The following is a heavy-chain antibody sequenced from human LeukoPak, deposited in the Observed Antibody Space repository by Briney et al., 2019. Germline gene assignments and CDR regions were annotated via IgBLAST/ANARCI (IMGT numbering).Heavy chain of an antibody. CDR3: ASSMKYYYDSSGYYLSY. Sequence: GASVKVSCKASGGTFSSYAISWVRQAPGQGLEWMGGIIPIFGTANYAQKFQGRVTITADESTSTAYMELSSLRSEDTAVYYCASSMKYYYDSSGYYLSYWGQGTLVTVSS. CDR2: IIPIFGTA. V-gene: IGHV1-69*13. CDR1: GGTFSSYA. J-gene: IGHJ4*02. D-gene: IGHD3-22*01.